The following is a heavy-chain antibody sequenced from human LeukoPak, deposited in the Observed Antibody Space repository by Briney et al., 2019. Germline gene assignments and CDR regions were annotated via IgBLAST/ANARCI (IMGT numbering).Heavy chain of an antibody. CDR3: AKDIEEQITFYAFDI. CDR1: GFTFDDYA. Sequence: GGSLRLSCAASGFTFDDYAMHWVRQAPGKGLEWVSGISWNSGSIGYADSVKGRFTISRDNAKNSLYLQMNSLRAEDTALYYCAKDIEEQITFYAFDIWGQGTMVTVSS. J-gene: IGHJ3*02. D-gene: IGHD2/OR15-2a*01. CDR2: ISWNSGSI. V-gene: IGHV3-9*01.